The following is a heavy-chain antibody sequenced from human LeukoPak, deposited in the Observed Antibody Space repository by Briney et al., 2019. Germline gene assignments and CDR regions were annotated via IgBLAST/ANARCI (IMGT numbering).Heavy chain of an antibody. V-gene: IGHV3-72*01. J-gene: IGHJ6*02. CDR3: ARVKDYYYGMDV. Sequence: GSLRLSCAASGFTFSDHYMDWVRRAPGKGLEWVGRTRNKANSYTTEYAASVKGRFTISRDDSKNSLYLQMNSLKTEDTAVYYCARVKDYYYGMDVWGQGTTVTVSS. CDR2: TRNKANSYTT. CDR1: GFTFSDHY.